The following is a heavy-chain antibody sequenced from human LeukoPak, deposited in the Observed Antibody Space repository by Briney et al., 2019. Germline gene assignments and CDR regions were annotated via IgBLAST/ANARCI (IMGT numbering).Heavy chain of an antibody. CDR3: ARGSDNSGYRSLGN. J-gene: IGHJ4*02. CDR2: MKQDGSEK. D-gene: IGHD3-22*01. V-gene: IGHV3-7*01. CDR1: GFTFNNYW. Sequence: GGSLRLSCAASGFTFNNYWMNWVRQAPGKGLEWVANMKQDGSEKNYVGSVKGRFTISRDNPKNSLYLQMNSLRAEDTAVYYCARGSDNSGYRSLGNWGQGTLVTVSS.